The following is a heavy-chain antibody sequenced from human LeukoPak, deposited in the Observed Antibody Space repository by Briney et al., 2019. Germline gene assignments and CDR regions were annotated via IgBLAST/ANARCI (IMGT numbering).Heavy chain of an antibody. Sequence: SETLSLTCTVSGGSVSSGSYYWSWVRQPPGKGLEWIGYIYYSGSTNYNPSLKSRVTISVDTSKNQFSLKLSSVTAADTAVYYCARRDLQRAYYFDYWGQGTLVTVSS. CDR1: GGSVSSGSYY. D-gene: IGHD5-24*01. CDR3: ARRDLQRAYYFDY. J-gene: IGHJ4*02. V-gene: IGHV4-61*01. CDR2: IYYSGST.